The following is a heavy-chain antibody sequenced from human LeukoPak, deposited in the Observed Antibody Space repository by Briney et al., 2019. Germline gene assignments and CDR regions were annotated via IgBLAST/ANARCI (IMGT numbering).Heavy chain of an antibody. Sequence: GGSLRLSCAPSAFTFSIYAMSWVRQAPGKGLEWVSPISGSGSSTYYADSVKGRFTISRDNSKNTLYLQMNSLRAEDTAVYYCAKGVAVASPYYFDYWGQGTLVTVSS. D-gene: IGHD6-19*01. CDR3: AKGVAVASPYYFDY. V-gene: IGHV3-23*01. CDR1: AFTFSIYA. CDR2: ISGSGSST. J-gene: IGHJ4*02.